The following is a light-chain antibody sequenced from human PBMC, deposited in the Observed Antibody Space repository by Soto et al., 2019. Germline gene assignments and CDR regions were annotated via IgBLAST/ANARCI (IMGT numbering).Light chain of an antibody. CDR3: QQRSNWPQVT. J-gene: IGKJ4*01. V-gene: IGKV3-11*01. Sequence: EIVLTQSPATLSLSPGESATLSCRASQTVSNYLAWYQHKPGQAPRLLIYDASNRATGIPARFSGGGYGTDFTLTISSLEPEDFAVYDCQQRSNWPQVTFGGGTKVE. CDR2: DAS. CDR1: QTVSNY.